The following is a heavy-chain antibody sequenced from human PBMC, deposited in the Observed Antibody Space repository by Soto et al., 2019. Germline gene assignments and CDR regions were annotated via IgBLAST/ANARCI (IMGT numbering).Heavy chain of an antibody. CDR3: ARGSAVDKVDS. CDR1: GGSISSYY. V-gene: IGHV4-4*09. J-gene: IGHJ4*02. CDR2: IYNTVST. D-gene: IGHD5-12*01. Sequence: SETLSLTCTVSGGSISSYYWSWIRQPPGKGLEWIGHIYNTVSTYGNPSLKSRLTISVDTSKNQFSLKLNSVTATDTAVYFCARGSAVDKVDSWGQGTLVTAPQ.